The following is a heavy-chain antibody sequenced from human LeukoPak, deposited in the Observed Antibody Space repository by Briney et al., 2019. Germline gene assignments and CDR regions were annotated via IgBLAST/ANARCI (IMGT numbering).Heavy chain of an antibody. CDR2: FDPEDGET. D-gene: IGHD5-24*01. J-gene: IGHJ4*02. V-gene: IGHV1-24*01. CDR3: VCRDGYNWDY. CDR1: GYTLTELS. Sequence: ASVKVSCKVSGYTLTELSMHWERQAPGKGLEWMGGFDPEDGETIYAQKFQGRVTMTEDTSADTAYMELSSLRSEDAAVYYCVCRDGYNWDYWGQGTLVTVSS.